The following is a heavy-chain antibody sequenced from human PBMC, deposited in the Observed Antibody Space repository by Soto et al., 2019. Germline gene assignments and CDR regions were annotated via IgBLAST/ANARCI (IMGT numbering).Heavy chain of an antibody. Sequence: GGSLRLSCAASGFTFSSYGMHWVRQAPGKGLEWVAVIWYDGSNKYYADSVKGRFTISRDNSKNTLYLQMNSLRAEDTAVYYCAREGIAVAAVHFDYWGQGTLVTVSS. D-gene: IGHD6-19*01. V-gene: IGHV3-33*01. CDR2: IWYDGSNK. J-gene: IGHJ4*02. CDR3: AREGIAVAAVHFDY. CDR1: GFTFSSYG.